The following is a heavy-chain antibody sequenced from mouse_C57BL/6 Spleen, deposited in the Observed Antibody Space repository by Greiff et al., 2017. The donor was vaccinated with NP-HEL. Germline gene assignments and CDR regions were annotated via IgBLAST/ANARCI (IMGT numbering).Heavy chain of an antibody. Sequence: VQLKESGPGLVKPSQSLSLTCSVTGYSITSGYYWNWIRQFPGNKLEWMGYISYDGSNNYNPSLKNRISITRDTSKNQFFLKLNSVTTEDTATYYCAANYYGSSLDYWGQGTTLTVSS. D-gene: IGHD1-1*01. CDR1: GYSITSGYY. V-gene: IGHV3-6*01. CDR3: AANYYGSSLDY. CDR2: ISYDGSN. J-gene: IGHJ2*01.